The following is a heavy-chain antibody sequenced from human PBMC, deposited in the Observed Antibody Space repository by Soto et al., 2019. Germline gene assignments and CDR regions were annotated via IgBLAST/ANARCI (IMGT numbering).Heavy chain of an antibody. J-gene: IGHJ3*02. CDR1: GGSMNSHDYY. Sequence: QEQLQESGPGLVKPSQTLSLTCTVSGGSMNSHDYYWSWIRQPPGKGLEWIGYIHNSGSTYYNPSLESRLTISSDSSQNQSSLRLNSVTAADTALYYCARGEVRGPFDIWGQGTMVTVSS. CDR2: IHNSGST. CDR3: ARGEVRGPFDI. V-gene: IGHV4-30-4*01. D-gene: IGHD3-10*01.